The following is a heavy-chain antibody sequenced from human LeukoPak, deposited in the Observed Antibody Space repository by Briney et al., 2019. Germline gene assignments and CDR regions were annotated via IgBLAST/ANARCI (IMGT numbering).Heavy chain of an antibody. CDR1: GYTFTGYY. D-gene: IGHD3-22*01. CDR3: ATYYDSSGYHYYYYYGMDV. V-gene: IGHV1-2*02. CDR2: INPNSGGT. J-gene: IGHJ6*02. Sequence: ASVKVSCKASGYTFTGYYMHWVRQAPGQGLEWMGWINPNSGGTNYAQKFQGRVTMTRDTSISTAYMELSRLRSDDTAVYYCATYYDSSGYHYYYYYGMDVWGQGTTVTVSS.